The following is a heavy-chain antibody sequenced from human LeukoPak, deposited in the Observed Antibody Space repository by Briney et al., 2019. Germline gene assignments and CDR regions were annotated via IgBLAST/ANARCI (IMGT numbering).Heavy chain of an antibody. Sequence: ASMKVSCKASGYTFTGYYMHWVRQAPGQGLEWMGWINPNSGGTNYAQKFQGRVTMTRDTSISTAYMELSRLRSDDTAVYYCARARRLIAAAWYYFDYWGQGTLVTVSS. CDR1: GYTFTGYY. V-gene: IGHV1-2*02. CDR2: INPNSGGT. CDR3: ARARRLIAAAWYYFDY. J-gene: IGHJ4*02. D-gene: IGHD6-13*01.